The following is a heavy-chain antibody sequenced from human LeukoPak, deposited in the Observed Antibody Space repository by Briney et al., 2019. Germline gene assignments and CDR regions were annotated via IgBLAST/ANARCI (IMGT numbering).Heavy chain of an antibody. Sequence: PGGSLRLSCAASGFTFSSYGMHWVRQAPGKGLEWVAVMWYDGSNKYYADSVKGRFTISRDNSKNTLYLQMNSLRAEDTAVYYCARVASRNGNNWFDPWGQGTLVTVSS. D-gene: IGHD6-6*01. CDR1: GFTFSSYG. V-gene: IGHV3-33*01. J-gene: IGHJ5*02. CDR3: ARVASRNGNNWFDP. CDR2: MWYDGSNK.